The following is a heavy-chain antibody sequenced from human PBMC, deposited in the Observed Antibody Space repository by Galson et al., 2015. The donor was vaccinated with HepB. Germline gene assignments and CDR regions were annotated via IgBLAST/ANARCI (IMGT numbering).Heavy chain of an antibody. Sequence: SLRLSCAASGFTFNTYDMNWVRQATGNPLEWVSLFGSTGDTYYPASGKGRINISGENAKNSLFLQLNSLRDGDQAVHYYARGSHSSTSHIFDSWGQGTLVTVSP. CDR3: ARGSHSSTSHIFDS. J-gene: IGHJ4*02. D-gene: IGHD2-2*01. CDR2: FGSTGDT. CDR1: GFTFNTYD. V-gene: IGHV3-13*04.